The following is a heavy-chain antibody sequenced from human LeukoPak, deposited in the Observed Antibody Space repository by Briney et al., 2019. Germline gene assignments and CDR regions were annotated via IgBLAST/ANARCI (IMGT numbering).Heavy chain of an antibody. CDR1: SGSFSGYY. Sequence: SETLSLTCAVYSGSFSGYYWTWFRQPPGKGLEWIGEFNHNWGAKYNPSLKSRVTISVDTSNNHLSLSLNSVATADTAVYYCAASLWFGIYPDYWGQGSLVTVSS. D-gene: IGHD3-10*01. CDR2: FNHNWGA. J-gene: IGHJ4*02. V-gene: IGHV4-34*01. CDR3: AASLWFGIYPDY.